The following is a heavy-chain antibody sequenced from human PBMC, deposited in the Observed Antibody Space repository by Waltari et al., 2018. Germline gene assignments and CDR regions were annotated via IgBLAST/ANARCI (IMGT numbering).Heavy chain of an antibody. CDR2: IIPIFGTA. CDR3: ARKDPYYYYMDV. Sequence: QVQLVPSGAEVKKPGSSVKVSCKASGGTFRSYAIIWMRQAPGQGLEWMGGIIPIFGTANYAQKFQGRVTITADKSTSTAYMELSSLRSEDTAVYYCARKDPYYYYMDVWGKGTTVTVSS. V-gene: IGHV1-69*14. CDR1: GGTFRSYA. J-gene: IGHJ6*03.